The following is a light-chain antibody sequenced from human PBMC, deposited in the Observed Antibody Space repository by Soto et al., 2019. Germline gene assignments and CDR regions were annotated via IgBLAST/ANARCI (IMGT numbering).Light chain of an antibody. CDR2: GAS. CDR1: QSVRSN. CDR3: QQYDNLFT. Sequence: EIVMTQSPAILSVFPGERATLSCRASQSVRSNLAWYQQRPGQAPRLLIYGASTRATGIPARFSGSGSGTEFTLTISSLQSEDFATYYCQQYDNLFTFGPGTKVDIK. V-gene: IGKV3-15*01. J-gene: IGKJ3*01.